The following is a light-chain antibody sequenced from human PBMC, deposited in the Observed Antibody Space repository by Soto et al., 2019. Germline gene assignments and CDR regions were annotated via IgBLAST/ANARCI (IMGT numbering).Light chain of an antibody. CDR1: QSISTY. CDR2: AAS. Sequence: DIQMTQSPSSLSASVGDRVTITCRAGQSISTYLNWYQQKSGKAPKLLISAASSLQSGVPSRFSGSGSGTDFTLTISSLQPEDVATYYGQQSFSTLGWTFGQGTKVEIK. V-gene: IGKV1-39*01. CDR3: QQSFSTLGWT. J-gene: IGKJ1*01.